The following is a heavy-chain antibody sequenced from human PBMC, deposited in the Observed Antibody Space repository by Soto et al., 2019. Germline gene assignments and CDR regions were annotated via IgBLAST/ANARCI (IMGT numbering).Heavy chain of an antibody. CDR2: IYYSGST. D-gene: IGHD2-2*01. J-gene: IGHJ4*02. CDR3: ARQYCTSTSCWYYFDY. CDR1: GASISSSGNY. Sequence: QLQLQESGPGLVKPSETLSLTCTVSGASISSSGNYWGWIRQPPGKGLEWIGSIYYSGSTYYNPSLKSRVTRAVDTSKNQFSRKLSSVTAADTAVYYCARQYCTSTSCWYYFDYWGQGTLVTVSS. V-gene: IGHV4-39*01.